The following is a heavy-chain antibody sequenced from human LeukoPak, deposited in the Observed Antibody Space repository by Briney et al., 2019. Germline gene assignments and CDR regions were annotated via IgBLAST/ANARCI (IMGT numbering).Heavy chain of an antibody. CDR2: ISGSGGST. V-gene: IGHV3-23*01. CDR1: GFTFSSYA. CDR3: AKDQSIRATYYYDSSGYYFGSATDY. Sequence: PGGSLRLSCAASGFTFSSYAMSWVRQAPGKGLEWVSAISGSGGSTYYADSVKGRFTISRGNSKNTLYLQMNSLRAEDTAVYYCAKDQSIRATYYYDSSGYYFGSATDYRGQGTLVTVSS. D-gene: IGHD3-22*01. J-gene: IGHJ4*02.